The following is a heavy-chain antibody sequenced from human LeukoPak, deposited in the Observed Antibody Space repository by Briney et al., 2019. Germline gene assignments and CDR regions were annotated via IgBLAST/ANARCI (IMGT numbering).Heavy chain of an antibody. CDR2: INPNSGGT. Sequence: ASVKVSCKASGYTFTGYYMDWVRQAPGQGLEWMGWINPNSGGTNYAQKFQGRVTMTRDTSISTAYMELSRLRSDDTAVYYCARDLVVVVAAPRHFDYWGQGTLVTVSS. V-gene: IGHV1-2*02. CDR3: ARDLVVVVAAPRHFDY. CDR1: GYTFTGYY. J-gene: IGHJ4*02. D-gene: IGHD2-15*01.